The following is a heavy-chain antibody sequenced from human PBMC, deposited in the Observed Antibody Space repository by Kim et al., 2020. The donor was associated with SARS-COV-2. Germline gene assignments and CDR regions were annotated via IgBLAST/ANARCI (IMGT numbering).Heavy chain of an antibody. CDR2: IYYSGST. D-gene: IGHD2-15*01. J-gene: IGHJ4*02. CDR3: ARVFCDCSGGSCSSCRFDY. CDR1: GGSISSYY. V-gene: IGHV4-59*01. Sequence: SETLSLTRTVSGGSISSYYWSWIRQPPGKGLEWIGYIYYSGSTNYNPSLKSRVTISVDTSKNQFSLKLSSVTAADTAVYYCARVFCDCSGGSCSSCRFDYWGQGTLVTVSS.